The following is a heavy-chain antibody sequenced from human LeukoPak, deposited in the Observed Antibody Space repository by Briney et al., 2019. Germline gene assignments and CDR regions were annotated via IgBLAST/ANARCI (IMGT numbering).Heavy chain of an antibody. CDR1: GYTFTSYG. V-gene: IGHV1-18*01. J-gene: IGHJ3*02. CDR3: ARDTLSDVGAATGAFDI. CDR2: ISAYNGNT. Sequence: ASVKVSCKASGYTFTSYGISWVRQAPGQGLEWMGWISAYNGNTNYAQKLQGRVTMTTDTSTSTAYMELSRLRSDDTAVYYSARDTLSDVGAATGAFDIWGQGTMVTVSS. D-gene: IGHD1-26*01.